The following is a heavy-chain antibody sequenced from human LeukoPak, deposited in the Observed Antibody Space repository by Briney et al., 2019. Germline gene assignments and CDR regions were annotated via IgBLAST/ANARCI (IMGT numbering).Heavy chain of an antibody. V-gene: IGHV3-21*01. CDR2: ISSSSSYI. CDR3: ARASGYYDYVWGSYRLGAFDI. J-gene: IGHJ3*02. CDR1: GFTFSSYS. D-gene: IGHD3-16*02. Sequence: KSGGSLRLSCAASGFTFSSYSMNWVRQAPGKGLEWVSSISSSSSYIYYADSVKGRFTISRDNAKNSLYLQMNSLRAEDTAVYYCARASGYYDYVWGSYRLGAFDIWGQGTMVTVSS.